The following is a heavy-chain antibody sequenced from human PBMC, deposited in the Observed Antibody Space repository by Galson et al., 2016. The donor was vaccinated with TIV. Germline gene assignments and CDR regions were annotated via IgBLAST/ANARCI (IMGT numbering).Heavy chain of an antibody. CDR2: ISGHSGNT. Sequence: SVKVSCKASGYTFSKYGISWVRRAPGQGLEWMGWISGHSGNTDYARKFQGRLDMTTDTSTGTAFMEVRSLTSDDTAVSYCARDRGSMTMILVVDYYYGMDVWGQGTTVTVSS. V-gene: IGHV1-18*04. CDR3: ARDRGSMTMILVVDYYYGMDV. CDR1: GYTFSKYG. J-gene: IGHJ6*02. D-gene: IGHD3-22*01.